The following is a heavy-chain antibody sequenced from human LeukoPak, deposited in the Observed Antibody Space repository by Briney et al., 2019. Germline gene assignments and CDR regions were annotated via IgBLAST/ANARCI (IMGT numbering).Heavy chain of an antibody. V-gene: IGHV4-59*01. J-gene: IGHJ3*02. D-gene: IGHD3-9*01. CDR2: LSKSGNT. Sequence: PSETLSLTCTVSGGTISSYYWSWIRLPPGKGLEWIGYLSKSGNTNYSPSLKSRVTIFGDTSKNQFFLKLSSVTAADTAVYYCARARYVNSFYAFDIWGQGTLVTVSS. CDR1: GGTISSYY. CDR3: ARARYVNSFYAFDI.